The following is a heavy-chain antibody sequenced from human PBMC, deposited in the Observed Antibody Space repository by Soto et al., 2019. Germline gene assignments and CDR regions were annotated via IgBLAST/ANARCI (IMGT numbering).Heavy chain of an antibody. Sequence: SVKVSCKASGGTFSSYAISWVRQAPGQGLEWMGGIIPIFGTANYAQKFQGRVTITADESTSTAYMELSSLRSEDTAVYYCASGGGYYDSSGYPTPGYFDYWGQGTLVTVSS. CDR2: IIPIFGTA. CDR1: GGTFSSYA. D-gene: IGHD3-22*01. J-gene: IGHJ4*02. CDR3: ASGGGYYDSSGYPTPGYFDY. V-gene: IGHV1-69*13.